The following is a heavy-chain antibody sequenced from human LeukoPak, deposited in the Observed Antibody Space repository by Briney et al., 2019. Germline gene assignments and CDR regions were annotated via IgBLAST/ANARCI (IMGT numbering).Heavy chain of an antibody. V-gene: IGHV3-74*01. CDR2: INSDGSST. D-gene: IGHD3-22*01. Sequence: GGSLRLSCVASGFTFSSYWMHWFRQAPGKGLLGVSRINSDGSSTTYADSVKGRFTISRDNAENTLYLQMNSLRAEDTAMYYCARQYSYDSSGYYPWDYWGQGTLVTVSS. J-gene: IGHJ4*02. CDR1: GFTFSSYW. CDR3: ARQYSYDSSGYYPWDY.